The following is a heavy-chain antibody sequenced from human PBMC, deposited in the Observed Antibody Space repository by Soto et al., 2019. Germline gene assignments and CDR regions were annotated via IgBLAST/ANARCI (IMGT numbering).Heavy chain of an antibody. CDR2: ISGSGGGT. J-gene: IGHJ4*02. Sequence: PGGSLRLSCAASGFTFSSYAMSWVRQAPGKGLEWVSLISGSGGGTYYADSVKGRFTISRDDSMNTAYLQMNSLKTEDTAVYFCTRQWLLWGPFDYWGQGAPVTVSS. D-gene: IGHD3-3*01. CDR3: TRQWLLWGPFDY. CDR1: GFTFSSYA. V-gene: IGHV3-23*01.